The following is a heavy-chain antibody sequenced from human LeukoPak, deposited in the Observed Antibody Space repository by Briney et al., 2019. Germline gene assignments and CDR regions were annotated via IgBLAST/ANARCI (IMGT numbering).Heavy chain of an antibody. CDR3: AREGVTTFDY. V-gene: IGHV3-21*01. Sequence: GGSRRLSWAPAGSTSSNYNMNWVRQAPGKGLEWVSSISSSSTYIYYSDSARGRFSISRDNAKNSLYLQMNSLRAEDTAVYYCAREGVTTFDYWGQGTLVTVSS. CDR2: ISSSSTYI. J-gene: IGHJ4*02. CDR1: GSTSSNYN. D-gene: IGHD4-17*01.